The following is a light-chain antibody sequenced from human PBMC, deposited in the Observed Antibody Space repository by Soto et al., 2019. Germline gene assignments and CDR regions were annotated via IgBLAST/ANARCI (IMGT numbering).Light chain of an antibody. V-gene: IGLV2-8*01. J-gene: IGLJ2*01. CDR2: EVT. CDR1: SSDVGGYDY. Sequence: QSALTQPPSASGSPGQSVTISCTGTSSDVGGYDYVSWYQQHPGKAPKLMIYEVTKRASGVPDRFSGSKSGNPASLTVSGLQAEDEADYYCSSYAGSNTDVVFGGGTKLTVL. CDR3: SSYAGSNTDVV.